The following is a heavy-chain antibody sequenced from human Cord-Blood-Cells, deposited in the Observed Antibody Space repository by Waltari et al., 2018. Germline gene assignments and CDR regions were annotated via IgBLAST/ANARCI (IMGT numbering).Heavy chain of an antibody. Sequence: QVQLQESGPGLVKPSETLSLTCTVSGGSISSYYWSWIRQPAGKGLEWIGRIYTSGSTNYNPSRKSRVTMSVDTSKNQFSLKLSSVTAADTAVYYWARDSDSSSWYWFDPWGQGTLVTVSS. D-gene: IGHD6-13*01. CDR2: IYTSGST. V-gene: IGHV4-4*07. J-gene: IGHJ5*02. CDR1: GGSISSYY. CDR3: ARDSDSSSWYWFDP.